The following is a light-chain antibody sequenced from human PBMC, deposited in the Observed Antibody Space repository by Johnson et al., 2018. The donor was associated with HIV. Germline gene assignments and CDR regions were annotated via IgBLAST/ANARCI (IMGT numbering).Light chain of an antibody. CDR2: DND. CDR3: GTWDSGLGALYV. J-gene: IGLJ1*01. Sequence: HSVLTQPPSLSAAPGQTVTISCSGSSSNIGNNYVSWYQQLPGTAPKLLIYDNDKRPSGIPDRFSGSKSGTSATLCITGLQTGDEADYYCGTWDSGLGALYVFGTGTKVTVL. V-gene: IGLV1-51*01. CDR1: SSNIGNNY.